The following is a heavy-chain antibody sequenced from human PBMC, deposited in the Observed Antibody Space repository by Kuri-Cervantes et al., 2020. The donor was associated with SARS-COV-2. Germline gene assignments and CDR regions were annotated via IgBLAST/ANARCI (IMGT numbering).Heavy chain of an antibody. V-gene: IGHV4-39*01. Sequence: GSLRLSCTVSGGSISSSSYYWGWIRQTPGKGLEWIGSIYYSGSTYYNPSLKSRVTISVDTSKNQFSLKLSSVTAADTAVYYCARTQGVAARRGDHNWFDPWGQGTVVTVSS. CDR2: IYYSGST. CDR3: ARTQGVAARRGDHNWFDP. CDR1: GGSISSSSYY. D-gene: IGHD6-6*01. J-gene: IGHJ5*02.